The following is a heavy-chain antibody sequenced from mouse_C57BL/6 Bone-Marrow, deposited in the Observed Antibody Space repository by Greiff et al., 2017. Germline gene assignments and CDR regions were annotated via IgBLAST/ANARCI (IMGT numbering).Heavy chain of an antibody. V-gene: IGHV1-55*01. Sequence: QVQLQQPGAELVKPGASVKMSCKASGYTFTSYWITWVKQRPGQGLEWIGDIYPGSGSTNYNEKFKSKATLTVDTSSSTAYMQLSRLTSEDSAVYYCARSEGGPRYVDYWGQGTTLTVSS. CDR1: GYTFTSYW. D-gene: IGHD2-10*02. CDR3: ARSEGGPRYVDY. CDR2: IYPGSGST. J-gene: IGHJ2*01.